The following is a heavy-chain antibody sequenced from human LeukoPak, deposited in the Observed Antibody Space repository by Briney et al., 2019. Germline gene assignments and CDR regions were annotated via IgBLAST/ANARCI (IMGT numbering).Heavy chain of an antibody. CDR3: ARSIDILTGYCYFDY. Sequence: PGGSLRLSCAASGFTFSSYSMSWVRQAPGKGLEWVSSISSSSSYIYYADSVKGRFTISRDNAKNSLYLQMNSLRAEDTAVYYCARSIDILTGYCYFDYWGQGTLVTVSS. CDR2: ISSSSSYI. CDR1: GFTFSSYS. J-gene: IGHJ4*02. V-gene: IGHV3-21*01. D-gene: IGHD3-9*01.